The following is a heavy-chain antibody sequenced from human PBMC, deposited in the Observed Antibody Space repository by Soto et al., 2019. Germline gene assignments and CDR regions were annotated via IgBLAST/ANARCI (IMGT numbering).Heavy chain of an antibody. CDR2: ISGSGGSS. D-gene: IGHD3-16*01. Sequence: EVQLLESGGGLVQPGGSLRLSCAASGFTFSSYAMSWVRQAPGKGLEWVSAISGSGGSSYYADSVKGRFTISRDNSKNTLYLQMNSLRAEDTAVYYCAKHLYGEGAGDYWGQGTLVTVSS. CDR3: AKHLYGEGAGDY. J-gene: IGHJ4*02. CDR1: GFTFSSYA. V-gene: IGHV3-23*01.